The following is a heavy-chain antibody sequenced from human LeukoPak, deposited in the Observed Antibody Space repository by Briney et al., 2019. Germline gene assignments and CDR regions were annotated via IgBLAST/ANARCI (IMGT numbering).Heavy chain of an antibody. CDR2: ISAYNGNT. J-gene: IGHJ6*03. D-gene: IGHD1-26*01. V-gene: IGHV1-18*01. Sequence: ASVKVSCKASGYTFTSYGISWVRQAPGQGLEWMGWISAYNGNTNYAQKLQGRVTMTTDTSTSTAYMELRSLRSDDTAVYYCAREAKQTWAYYYYYYMDVWGKGTTVTVSS. CDR3: AREAKQTWAYYYYYYMDV. CDR1: GYTFTSYG.